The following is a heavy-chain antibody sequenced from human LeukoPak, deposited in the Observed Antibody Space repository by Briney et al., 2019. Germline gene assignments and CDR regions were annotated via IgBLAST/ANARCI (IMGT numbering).Heavy chain of an antibody. CDR2: IETKTDGGTT. D-gene: IGHD1-26*01. CDR3: TADEWA. Sequence: NPGGSLRLSCAASGFTFSNSWMSWVRQAPGKGLEWVGRIETKTDGGTTDYAAPVKGRFTISRDDSKNTLYLQMNSLETEDTAVYYCTADEWAWGQGTLVSVCS. J-gene: IGHJ5*02. V-gene: IGHV3-15*04. CDR1: GFTFSNSW.